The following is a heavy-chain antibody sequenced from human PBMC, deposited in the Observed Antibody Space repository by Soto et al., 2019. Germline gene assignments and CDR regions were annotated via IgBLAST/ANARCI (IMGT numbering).Heavy chain of an antibody. CDR3: AKTYSGSYQAYYYYGMDV. CDR2: ISGSGGST. CDR1: GFTFSSYA. Sequence: GGSLTLSCAASGFTFSSYAMSWVRQAPGKGLEWVSAISGSGGSTYYADSVKGRFTISRDNSKNTLYLQMNSLRAEDTAVYYCAKTYSGSYQAYYYYGMDVWGQGTTVTVSS. J-gene: IGHJ6*02. D-gene: IGHD1-26*01. V-gene: IGHV3-23*01.